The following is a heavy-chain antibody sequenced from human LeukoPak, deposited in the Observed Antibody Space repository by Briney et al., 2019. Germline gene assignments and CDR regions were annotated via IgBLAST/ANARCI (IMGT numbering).Heavy chain of an antibody. CDR1: GYTFTIYG. D-gene: IGHD3-22*01. Sequence: ASVTVSCKASGYTFTIYGISWVRQAPGQGLEWMGWISAYNGNTNYAQKLQGRVTMTTDTSTSTAYMELRSLRSDDTAVYYCARGPRDYDSSGYPDYWGQGTLVTVSS. V-gene: IGHV1-18*01. CDR3: ARGPRDYDSSGYPDY. J-gene: IGHJ4*02. CDR2: ISAYNGNT.